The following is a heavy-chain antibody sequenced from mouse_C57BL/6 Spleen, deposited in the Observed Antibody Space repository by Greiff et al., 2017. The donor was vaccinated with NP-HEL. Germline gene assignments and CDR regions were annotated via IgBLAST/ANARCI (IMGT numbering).Heavy chain of an antibody. CDR1: GFTFSSYG. CDR3: ARHLAGTGFYAMDY. CDR2: ISSGGSYT. J-gene: IGHJ4*01. Sequence: EVQGVESGGDLVKPGGSLKLSCAASGFTFSSYGMSWVRQTPDKRLEWVATISSGGSYTYYPDSVKGRFTISRDNAKNTLYLQMSSLKSEDTAMYYCARHLAGTGFYAMDYWGQGTSVTVSS. V-gene: IGHV5-6*01. D-gene: IGHD4-1*01.